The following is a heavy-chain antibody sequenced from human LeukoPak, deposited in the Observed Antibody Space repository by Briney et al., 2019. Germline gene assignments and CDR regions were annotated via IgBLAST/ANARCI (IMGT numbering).Heavy chain of an antibody. D-gene: IGHD2-15*01. CDR2: ISYDGSNK. Sequence: PGGSLRLSCAASGFTFSSYGMHWVRQAPGKGLEWVAVISYDGSNKYYADSVKGRFTISGDNSKNTLYLQMNSLGAEDTAVYYCAKVSVSGGHFDYWGQGTLVTVSS. CDR1: GFTFSSYG. V-gene: IGHV3-30*18. J-gene: IGHJ4*02. CDR3: AKVSVSGGHFDY.